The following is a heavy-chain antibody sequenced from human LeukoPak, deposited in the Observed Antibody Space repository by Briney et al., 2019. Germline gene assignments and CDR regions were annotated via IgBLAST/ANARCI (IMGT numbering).Heavy chain of an antibody. D-gene: IGHD3-22*01. CDR3: AKGGDSSGYLYYFDY. J-gene: IGHJ4*02. CDR1: GFTFSSYG. V-gene: IGHV3-30*18. Sequence: GGSLRLSCAASGFTFSSYGMHWVRQAPGKGLEWVAVISYDGSNKYYADSVKGRLTISRDNSKNTLYLQMNSLRAEDTAVYYCAKGGDSSGYLYYFDYWGQGTLVTVSS. CDR2: ISYDGSNK.